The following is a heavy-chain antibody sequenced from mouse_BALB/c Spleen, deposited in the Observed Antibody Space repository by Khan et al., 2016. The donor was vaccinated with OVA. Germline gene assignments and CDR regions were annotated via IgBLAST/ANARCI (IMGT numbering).Heavy chain of an antibody. V-gene: IGHV3-2*02. D-gene: IGHD2-12*01. Sequence: EVKLLESGPGLVKPSQSLSLTCTVTGYSITSDYAWNWIRQFPGNKLEWMGFISYTGSPSYNLSFKSRISISRDTSKNQFYLQLKYVTTEDTATYSCARSLYYSFGYALDCWGQGTSVTVSS. CDR3: ARSLYYSFGYALDC. CDR2: ISYTGSP. CDR1: GYSITSDYA. J-gene: IGHJ4*01.